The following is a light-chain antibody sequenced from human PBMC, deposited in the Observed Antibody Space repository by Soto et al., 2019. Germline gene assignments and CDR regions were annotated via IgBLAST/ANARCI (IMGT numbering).Light chain of an antibody. CDR2: DAS. J-gene: IGKJ4*01. CDR1: QTVRSNY. V-gene: IGKV3-20*01. Sequence: EFVLTQSPGTLSLSPGERATLSCRASQTVRSNYLAWYQQKPGQAPRLLIYDASSRATGIPDRFSGGGSGTDFTLTISRLEPEDFAVYYCQQLGTFGGGTKVDI. CDR3: QQLGT.